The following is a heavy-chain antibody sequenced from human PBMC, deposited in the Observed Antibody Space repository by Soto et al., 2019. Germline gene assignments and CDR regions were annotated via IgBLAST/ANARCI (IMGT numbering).Heavy chain of an antibody. CDR1: GFTFSSYA. CDR3: ARDLTRYDSTGYFDY. J-gene: IGHJ4*02. CDR2: ISYDGNNR. D-gene: IGHD3-22*01. Sequence: GGSLRLSCAASGFTFSSYAMHWVRQAPGKGLEWAAVISYDGNNRYYADSVKGRFIISRDSSKNSLYLQMNSLRAEDTAVYYWARDLTRYDSTGYFDYWGLGTLVTVSS. V-gene: IGHV3-30-3*01.